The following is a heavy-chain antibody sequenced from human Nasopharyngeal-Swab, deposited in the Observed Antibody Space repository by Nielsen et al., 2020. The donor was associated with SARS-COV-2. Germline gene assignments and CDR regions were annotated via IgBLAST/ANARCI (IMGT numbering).Heavy chain of an antibody. D-gene: IGHD3-3*01. J-gene: IGHJ5*02. CDR1: GFTFSDYY. CDR3: ASGGGNDFWSGYFTT. CDR2: ISSSSSYT. V-gene: IGHV3-11*06. Sequence: GESLKISCAASGFTFSDYYMSWIHQAPGKGLEWVSYISSSSSYTNYADSVKGRFTISRDNAKNSLYLQMNSLRAEDTAVYYCASGGGNDFWSGYFTTWGQGTLVTVSS.